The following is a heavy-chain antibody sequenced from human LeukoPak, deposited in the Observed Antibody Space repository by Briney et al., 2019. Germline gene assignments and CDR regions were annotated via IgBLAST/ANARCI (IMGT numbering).Heavy chain of an antibody. D-gene: IGHD3-22*01. CDR2: IYSGAST. J-gene: IGHJ4*02. V-gene: IGHV3-53*01. CDR3: ARILYDGSNYGLYYFDY. CDR1: GFTVSSNY. Sequence: GGSLRLSCAASGFTVSSNYMSWVRQAPGKGLEWVSVIYSGASTYYADSVKGRFTISRDNSKNTLYLQMNSLRADDTAVYYCARILYDGSNYGLYYFDYWGQGTLVTVSS.